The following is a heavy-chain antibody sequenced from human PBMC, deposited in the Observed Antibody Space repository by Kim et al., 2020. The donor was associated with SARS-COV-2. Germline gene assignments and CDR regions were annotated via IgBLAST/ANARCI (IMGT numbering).Heavy chain of an antibody. CDR3: ARDLLAAKVVEYNWFDP. CDR1: GGTFSSYA. V-gene: IGHV1-69*13. D-gene: IGHD2-15*01. CDR2: IIPIFGTA. J-gene: IGHJ5*02. Sequence: SVKVSCKASGGTFSSYAISWVRQAPGQGLEWMGGIIPIFGTANYAQKFQGRVTITADESTSTAYMELSSLRSEDTAVYYCARDLLAAKVVEYNWFDPWGQGTLVTVSS.